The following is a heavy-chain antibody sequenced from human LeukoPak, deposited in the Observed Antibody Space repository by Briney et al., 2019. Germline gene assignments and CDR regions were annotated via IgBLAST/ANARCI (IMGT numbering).Heavy chain of an antibody. Sequence: GASVKVSCKASGYTFTGYYMHWVRQAPGQGLEWMGWINPNSGGTNYAQKFQGRVTMTRDTSISTAYMELSRLRSDDTAVYYCARDGVWFGELSPDWGQGTLVTVSS. V-gene: IGHV1-2*02. CDR3: ARDGVWFGELSPD. D-gene: IGHD3-10*01. J-gene: IGHJ4*02. CDR2: INPNSGGT. CDR1: GYTFTGYY.